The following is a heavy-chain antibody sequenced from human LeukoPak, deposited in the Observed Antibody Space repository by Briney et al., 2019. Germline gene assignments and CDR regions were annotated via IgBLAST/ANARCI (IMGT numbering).Heavy chain of an antibody. CDR2: IYPGDSGT. Sequence: GESPKISCTASGYSFTSYWIGWVRQMPGKGLEWMGIIYPGDSGTRYNPSFQGQVTISADKSISTAFLQWSSLKASDTAMYYCARRDDSGSNDYWGQGTLVTVSS. V-gene: IGHV5-51*01. J-gene: IGHJ4*02. CDR1: GYSFTSYW. CDR3: ARRDDSGSNDY. D-gene: IGHD3-10*01.